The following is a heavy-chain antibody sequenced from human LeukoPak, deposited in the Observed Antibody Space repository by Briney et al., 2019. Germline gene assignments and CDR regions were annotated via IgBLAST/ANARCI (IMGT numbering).Heavy chain of an antibody. Sequence: GGSLRLSCAASGFTFSNYWMTWVRQAPGKGLEWVANIKQDGSEKYYADSVKGRFTISRDNAKNSLYLQMNSLRAEDTAVYYRASGSYGDYWGQGTLVTVSS. CDR3: ASGSYGDY. CDR1: GFTFSNYW. V-gene: IGHV3-7*01. CDR2: IKQDGSEK. J-gene: IGHJ4*02. D-gene: IGHD3-16*01.